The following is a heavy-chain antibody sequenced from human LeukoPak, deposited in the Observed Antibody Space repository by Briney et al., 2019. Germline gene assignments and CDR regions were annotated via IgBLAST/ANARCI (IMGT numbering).Heavy chain of an antibody. CDR2: ISSSSSYI. Sequence: GGSLRLSCAASGFTFSSYSINWVRQAPGKGLEWVSAISSSSSYIYYADSVKGRFTISRDNAKNSLYLQMNSLRAEDTAVYYCASDPTPLYSYGYEVDYWGQGTLVTVSS. J-gene: IGHJ4*02. CDR1: GFTFSSYS. V-gene: IGHV3-21*01. D-gene: IGHD5-18*01. CDR3: ASDPTPLYSYGYEVDY.